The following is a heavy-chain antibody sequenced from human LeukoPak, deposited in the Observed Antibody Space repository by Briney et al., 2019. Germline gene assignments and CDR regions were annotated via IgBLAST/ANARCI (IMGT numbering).Heavy chain of an antibody. CDR3: AKANSAYYYYDSSGYYKS. V-gene: IGHV3-21*04. CDR2: ISSSSSYI. D-gene: IGHD3-22*01. Sequence: GGSLRLSCAASGFTFSSYSMNWVRQAPGKGLEWVSSISSSSSYIYYADSVKGRFTISRDNAKNSLYLQMNSLRTEDTALYYCAKANSAYYYYDSSGYYKSWGQGTLVTVSS. J-gene: IGHJ4*02. CDR1: GFTFSSYS.